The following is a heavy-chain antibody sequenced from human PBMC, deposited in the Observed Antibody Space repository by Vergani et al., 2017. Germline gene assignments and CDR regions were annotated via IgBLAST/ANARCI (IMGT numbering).Heavy chain of an antibody. V-gene: IGHV4-59*01. J-gene: IGHJ4*02. CDR2: IYYSGST. CDR1: GGSISSYY. Sequence: QVQLQESGPGLVKPSETLSLTCTVSGGSISSYYWSWIRQPPGKGLEWIGYIYYSGSTNYNPSLKSRVTISVDTSKNQFSLKLSSVTAADTAVYYCARNRPGGGRWLKLPLDFDYWGQGTLVTVSS. CDR3: ARNRPGGGRWLKLPLDFDY. D-gene: IGHD5-24*01.